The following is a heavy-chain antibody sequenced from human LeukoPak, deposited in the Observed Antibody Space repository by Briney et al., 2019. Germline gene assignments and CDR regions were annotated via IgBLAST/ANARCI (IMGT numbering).Heavy chain of an antibody. CDR3: ARGYEYGWFDP. Sequence: VASVKVSCKASGYTFTDYYLHWVRQAPGQGLEWMGWINPKNGGTNYAQKFQGRVTMTRDTSITTANMELSRLRSDDMAVHHCARGYEYGWFDPWGQGTLVTVSS. D-gene: IGHD3-16*01. CDR2: INPKNGGT. CDR1: GYTFTDYY. J-gene: IGHJ5*02. V-gene: IGHV1-2*02.